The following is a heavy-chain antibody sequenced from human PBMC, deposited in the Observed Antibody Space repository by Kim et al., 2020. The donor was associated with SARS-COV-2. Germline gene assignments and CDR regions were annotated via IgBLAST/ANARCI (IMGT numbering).Heavy chain of an antibody. CDR3: ARGWAFDI. D-gene: IGHD2-15*01. CDR1: GFILSSHW. CDR2: LSTDGSST. V-gene: IGHV3-74*01. J-gene: IGHJ3*02. Sequence: GGSLRLSCVVSGFILSSHWMHWVRQVPGKGLAWVSRLSTDGSSTAYADSVKGRFSISRDNAKNTLYLQMNSLRAEDTAVYYCARGWAFDIWGQGTMVTVSS.